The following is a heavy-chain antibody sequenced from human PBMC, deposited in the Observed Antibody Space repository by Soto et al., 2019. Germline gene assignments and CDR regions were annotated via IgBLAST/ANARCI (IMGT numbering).Heavy chain of an antibody. CDR3: ARDPSIVVVPAAMPDLRWFDP. CDR1: GYTFSGYY. V-gene: IGHV1-2*02. D-gene: IGHD2-2*01. Sequence: ASVKVSCKASGYTFSGYYMHWVRQAPGQGLEWMGWINPNSGGTNYAQKLQGRVTMTTDTSTSTAYMELRSLRSDDTAVYYCARDPSIVVVPAAMPDLRWFDPWGQGTLVTVSS. CDR2: INPNSGGT. J-gene: IGHJ5*02.